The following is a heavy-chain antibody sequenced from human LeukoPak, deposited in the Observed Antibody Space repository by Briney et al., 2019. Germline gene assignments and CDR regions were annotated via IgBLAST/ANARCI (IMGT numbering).Heavy chain of an antibody. V-gene: IGHV1-46*01. CDR2: INPSGGST. Sequence: ASVKVSCKASGYTFTSYYMHWVRQAPGQGLEWMGIINPSGGSTSYAQKFQGRVTMTRDTSTSTVYMELSSLRSEDTDVYYCARDAGGYSGKYGMDVWGQGTTVTVSS. D-gene: IGHD5-12*01. CDR3: ARDAGGYSGKYGMDV. CDR1: GYTFTSYY. J-gene: IGHJ6*02.